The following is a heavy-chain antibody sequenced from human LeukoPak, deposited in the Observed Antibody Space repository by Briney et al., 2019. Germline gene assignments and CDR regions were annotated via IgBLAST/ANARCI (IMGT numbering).Heavy chain of an antibody. V-gene: IGHV1-18*01. D-gene: IGHD5-18*01. CDR1: GYTFTSYG. Sequence: ASVKVSCKASGYTFTSYGISWVRQAPGQGREWMGWISAYNGNTNYAQKLQGRVTMTTDTSTSTAYMELRSLRSDDTAVYYCARDRRGYSYGFAIDYFDYWGRGTLVTVSS. CDR2: ISAYNGNT. J-gene: IGHJ4*02. CDR3: ARDRRGYSYGFAIDYFDY.